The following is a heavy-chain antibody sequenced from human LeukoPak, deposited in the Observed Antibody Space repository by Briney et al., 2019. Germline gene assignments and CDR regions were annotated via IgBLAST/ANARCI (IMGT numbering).Heavy chain of an antibody. CDR2: IKQDGSEK. V-gene: IGHV3-7*04. J-gene: IGHJ4*02. D-gene: IGHD3-9*01. CDR3: AREGGDILTGYYYYFDY. CDR1: GFTFSNYW. Sequence: GGSLRLSCAASGFTFSNYWMSWVRQAPGKGLEWVANIKQDGSEKYYVDSVKGRFTISRDNAKNSLYLQMNSLRAEDTAVYYCAREGGDILTGYYYYFDYWGQGTLVTVSS.